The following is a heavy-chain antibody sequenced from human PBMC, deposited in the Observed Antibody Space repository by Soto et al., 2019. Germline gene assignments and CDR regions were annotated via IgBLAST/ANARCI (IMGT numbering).Heavy chain of an antibody. CDR3: ARGSVVVVAAMGESGMDV. V-gene: IGHV3-33*01. D-gene: IGHD2-15*01. CDR1: GFTFSSYG. Sequence: QVQLVESVGGVVQPGRSLRLSCAASGFTFSSYGMHWVRQAPGKGLEWIAVIWYDGSNKYYADSVKGRFTISRDNSKNTLYLQMNSLRAEDTAVYYCARGSVVVVAAMGESGMDVWGQWTTVTVSS. J-gene: IGHJ6*02. CDR2: IWYDGSNK.